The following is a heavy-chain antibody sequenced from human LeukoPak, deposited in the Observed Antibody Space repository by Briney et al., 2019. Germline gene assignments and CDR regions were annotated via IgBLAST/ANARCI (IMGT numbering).Heavy chain of an antibody. CDR3: ARDAYSSSWYRGGELEY. CDR1: GYTFTGYY. V-gene: IGHV1-2*04. CDR2: INPNSGGT. J-gene: IGHJ4*02. Sequence: WASVKVSCKASGYTFTGYYMHWVRQAPGQGHEWMGWINPNSGGTNYAQKFQGWVTMTRDTSISTAYMELSRLRSDDTAVYYCARDAYSSSWYRGGELEYWGQGTLVTVSS. D-gene: IGHD6-13*01.